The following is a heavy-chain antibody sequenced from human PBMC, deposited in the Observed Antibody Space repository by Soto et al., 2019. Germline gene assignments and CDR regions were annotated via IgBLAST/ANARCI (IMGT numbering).Heavy chain of an antibody. D-gene: IGHD3-3*01. V-gene: IGHV3-30-3*01. CDR3: ASTYDFWSVYQFDY. CDR2: ISYDGNNK. Sequence: QVQLEESGGGVVQPGRSLRLSCAASGFTFSSYAMHWVRQAPGKGLEWVAVISYDGNNKYYTDSVKGRFIISRDNSKNTLYLQMNSLSAVDTSVYYCASTYDFWSVYQFDYWGQGTLVTVSS. J-gene: IGHJ4*02. CDR1: GFTFSSYA.